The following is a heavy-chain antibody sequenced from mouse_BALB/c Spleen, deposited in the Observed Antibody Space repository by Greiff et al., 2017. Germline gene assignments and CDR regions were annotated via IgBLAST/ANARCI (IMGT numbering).Heavy chain of an antibody. CDR3: ASYGNSNYYAMDY. Sequence: EVKLVESGGGLVQPGGSLKLSCAASGFTFSSYGMSWVRQTPDKRLEWVATISSGGSYTYYPDSVKGRFTISRDNAKNTLYLQMSSLKSEDTAMYYCASYGNSNYYAMDYWGQGTSVTVSS. J-gene: IGHJ4*01. V-gene: IGHV5-6*03. CDR2: ISSGGSYT. D-gene: IGHD2-1*01. CDR1: GFTFSSYG.